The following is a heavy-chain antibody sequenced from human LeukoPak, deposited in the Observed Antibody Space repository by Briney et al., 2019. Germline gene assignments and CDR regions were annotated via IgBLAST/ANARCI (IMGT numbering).Heavy chain of an antibody. Sequence: ASVKVSCKASGYSFTSYGITWVRQAPGQGLEWMGWISAYNDNTNYTQKLQGRVTMTTDTSTSTAYMELRSLRSDDTAVYYCARGYSSGWTGVYFDYWGQGTLVTVSS. CDR1: GYSFTSYG. CDR3: ARGYSSGWTGVYFDY. V-gene: IGHV1-18*01. CDR2: ISAYNDNT. J-gene: IGHJ4*02. D-gene: IGHD6-19*01.